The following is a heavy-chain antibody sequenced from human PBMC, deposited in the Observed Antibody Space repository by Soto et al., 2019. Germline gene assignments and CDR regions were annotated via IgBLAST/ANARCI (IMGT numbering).Heavy chain of an antibody. Sequence: ASVKVSCKASGYTFTSYGISWVRQAPGQGLEWMGWISAYNGNTNYAQKLQGRVTMTTYRSTGTAYMELRSLRSDDTAVDYCARAGYFYDSSGYYLTNWFDTWGQGTLVTVSS. D-gene: IGHD3-22*01. J-gene: IGHJ5*02. CDR2: ISAYNGNT. CDR3: ARAGYFYDSSGYYLTNWFDT. V-gene: IGHV1-18*01. CDR1: GYTFTSYG.